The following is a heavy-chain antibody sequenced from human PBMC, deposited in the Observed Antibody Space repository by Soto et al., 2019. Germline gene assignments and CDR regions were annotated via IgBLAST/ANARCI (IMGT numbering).Heavy chain of an antibody. CDR1: GFTFSDHY. D-gene: IGHD4-4*01. CDR2: TRNKANSYTT. V-gene: IGHV3-72*01. J-gene: IGHJ3*02. CDR3: ASLDYSSDAFDI. Sequence: GGSLRLSCAASGFTFSDHYMDWVRQAPGKGLEWVGRTRNKANSYTTEYAASVKGRFTISRDDSKNSLYLQMNSLKTEDTAVYYCASLDYSSDAFDIWGQGTMVTVSS.